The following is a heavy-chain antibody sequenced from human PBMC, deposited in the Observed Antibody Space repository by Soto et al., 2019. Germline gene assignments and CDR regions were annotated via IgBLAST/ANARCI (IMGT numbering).Heavy chain of an antibody. Sequence: PGGSLRLSCAASGFTFSSYAMHWVRQAPGKGLEWVAVISYDGSNKYYADSVKGRFTISRGNSKNTLYLQMNSLRAEDTAVYYCARDWGVVTAIPDAFDIWGQGTMVTVSS. CDR2: ISYDGSNK. D-gene: IGHD2-21*02. J-gene: IGHJ3*02. V-gene: IGHV3-30-3*01. CDR3: ARDWGVVTAIPDAFDI. CDR1: GFTFSSYA.